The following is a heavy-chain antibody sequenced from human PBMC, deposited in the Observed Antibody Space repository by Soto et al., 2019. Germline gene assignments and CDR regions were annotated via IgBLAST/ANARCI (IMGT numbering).Heavy chain of an antibody. CDR1: GFSISNHG. Sequence: GGSLRLSCAGSGFSISNHGMHWVRQAPGKGLEWVGVLAHDGYNKYYIDSVKGRFTVSRDDSKNMLYLEMNSLRPEDTAIYYCVKEGKMGVEGFDFWGQGTLVTVSS. V-gene: IGHV3-30*18. D-gene: IGHD1-26*01. CDR3: VKEGKMGVEGFDF. CDR2: LAHDGYNK. J-gene: IGHJ4*02.